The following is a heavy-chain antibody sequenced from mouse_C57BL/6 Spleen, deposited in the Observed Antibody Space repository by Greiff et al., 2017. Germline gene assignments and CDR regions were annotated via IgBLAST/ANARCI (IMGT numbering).Heavy chain of an antibody. CDR2: IDPEDGDT. CDR1: GFNIKDYY. V-gene: IGHV14-1*01. Sequence: VQLQQSGAELVRPGASVKLSCTASGFNIKDYYMHWVKQRPEQGLEWIGRIDPEDGDTEYAPKFQGKATMTADTSSNTAYLQLSSLTSEDTAVYYCTTWDTTVVTRYFDVWGTGTTVPVSS. J-gene: IGHJ1*03. CDR3: TTWDTTVVTRYFDV. D-gene: IGHD1-1*01.